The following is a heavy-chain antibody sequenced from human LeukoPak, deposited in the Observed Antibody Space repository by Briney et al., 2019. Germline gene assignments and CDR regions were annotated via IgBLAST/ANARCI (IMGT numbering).Heavy chain of an antibody. CDR3: ARGYYDFWSGYKTDAFDI. CDR1: GGSISSYY. J-gene: IGHJ3*02. V-gene: IGHV4-59*01. D-gene: IGHD3-3*01. Sequence: PSETLSLTCTVSGGSISSYYWSWIRQPPGKGLEWIGYIYSSGSTNYNPSLKSRVTISVDTSKNQFSLKLSSVTAADTAVYYCARGYYDFWSGYKTDAFDIWGQGTMVTVPS. CDR2: IYSSGST.